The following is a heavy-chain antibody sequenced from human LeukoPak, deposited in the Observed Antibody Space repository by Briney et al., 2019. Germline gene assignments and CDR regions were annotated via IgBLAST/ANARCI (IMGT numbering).Heavy chain of an antibody. CDR2: INHSGST. Sequence: PSETLSLTCAVYGGSFSGYYWSWIRQPPGKGLEWIGEINHSGSTHYNPSLKSRVTISVDTSKNQFSLKLSSVTAADTAVYYCAREPTYYYDSSGSDYWGQGTLVTVSS. J-gene: IGHJ4*02. V-gene: IGHV4-34*01. D-gene: IGHD3-22*01. CDR3: AREPTYYYDSSGSDY. CDR1: GGSFSGYY.